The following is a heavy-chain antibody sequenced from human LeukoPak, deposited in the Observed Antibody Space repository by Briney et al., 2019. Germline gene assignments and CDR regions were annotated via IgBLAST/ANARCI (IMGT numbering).Heavy chain of an antibody. CDR1: GGSISSYY. Sequence: SETLSLTCTVSGGSISSYYWSWIRQPPGKGLEWIGYIYYSGSTNYNPSLKSRVTISVDTSKNQFSLKLSSVTAADTAVYYCARHTTNVVVTHNWFDPWGQGTLVTVSS. J-gene: IGHJ5*02. V-gene: IGHV4-59*08. CDR2: IYYSGST. CDR3: ARHTTNVVVTHNWFDP. D-gene: IGHD2-21*02.